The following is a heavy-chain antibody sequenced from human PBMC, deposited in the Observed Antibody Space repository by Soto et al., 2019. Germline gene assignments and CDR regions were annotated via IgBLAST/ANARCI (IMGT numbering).Heavy chain of an antibody. J-gene: IGHJ4*02. Sequence: GWLRRSGTASGCTFSSYAMSWVRQAPGKGLEWVSAISGSGGSTYYADSVKGRFTISRDNSKNTLYLQMNSLRAEDTAVYYCAKAGSSGYFWVFDYWGQGTLVTVSS. V-gene: IGHV3-23*01. D-gene: IGHD3-22*01. CDR2: ISGSGGST. CDR1: GCTFSSYA. CDR3: AKAGSSGYFWVFDY.